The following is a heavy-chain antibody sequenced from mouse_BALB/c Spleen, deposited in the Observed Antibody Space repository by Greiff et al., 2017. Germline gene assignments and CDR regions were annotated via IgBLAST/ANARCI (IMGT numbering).Heavy chain of an antibody. CDR3: ARVGSSYAMDY. V-gene: IGHV2-9*02. J-gene: IGHJ4*01. CDR2: IWAGGST. CDR1: GFSLTSSG. D-gene: IGHD1-1*01. Sequence: QVQLKESGPGLVAPSQSLSITCTVSGFSLTSSGVHWVRQPPGKGLEWLGVIWAGGSTNYNSALMSRLSISKDNSKSQVFLKMNSLQTDDTAMYYCARVGSSYAMDYWGQGTSVTVSS.